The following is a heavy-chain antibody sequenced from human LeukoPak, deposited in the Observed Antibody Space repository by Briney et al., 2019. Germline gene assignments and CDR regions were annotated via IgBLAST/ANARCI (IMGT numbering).Heavy chain of an antibody. Sequence: GASVKVSCKAFGYTFTSYGISWVRQAPGQGLEWMGWISAYNGNTNYAQKLQGRVTMTTDTSTSTAYMELRSLRSDDTAVYYCARGPHWGYYDFWSGYYPRIKASFDAFDIWGQGTMVTVSS. J-gene: IGHJ3*02. D-gene: IGHD3-3*01. V-gene: IGHV1-18*01. CDR3: ARGPHWGYYDFWSGYYPRIKASFDAFDI. CDR1: GYTFTSYG. CDR2: ISAYNGNT.